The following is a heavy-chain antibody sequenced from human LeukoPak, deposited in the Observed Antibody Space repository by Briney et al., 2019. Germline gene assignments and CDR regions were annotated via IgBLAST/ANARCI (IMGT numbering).Heavy chain of an antibody. V-gene: IGHV4-38-2*01. CDR3: ARGPPGTAAAVGDY. CDR1: GFSISSGYY. Sequence: SETLSLTCVVSGFSISSGYYWGWIRQPPGKGLEWIGSMHHGGSTFYNPSLKSRVTISLDTSKNHFSLKMSSVTAADTAVYYCARGPPGTAAAVGDYWGQGTLVTVSS. D-gene: IGHD6-13*01. CDR2: MHHGGST. J-gene: IGHJ4*02.